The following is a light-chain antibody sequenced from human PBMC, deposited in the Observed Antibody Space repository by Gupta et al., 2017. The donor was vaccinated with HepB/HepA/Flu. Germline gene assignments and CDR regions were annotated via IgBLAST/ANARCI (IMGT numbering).Light chain of an antibody. CDR1: QSISFY. CDR2: AAS. J-gene: IGKJ1*01. Sequence: DIQMTQSPSSLSASEGDRVTITCRASQSISFYLNWYQQKPGKAPNLLIYAASTLHSGVPSRFSGGGSGTDFTLTISRLQPEDFATYYCQQGVSTPQTFGQGTRVEVK. V-gene: IGKV1-39*01. CDR3: QQGVSTPQT.